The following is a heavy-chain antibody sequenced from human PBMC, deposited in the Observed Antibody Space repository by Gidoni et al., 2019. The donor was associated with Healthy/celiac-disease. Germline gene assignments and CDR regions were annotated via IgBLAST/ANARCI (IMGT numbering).Heavy chain of an antibody. J-gene: IGHJ4*02. D-gene: IGHD5-12*01. CDR2: IDPSDSYT. V-gene: IGHV5-10-1*01. Sequence: GLECMGRIDPSDSYTNYSPSFQGHVTISADKSISTAYLQWSSLKASDTAMYYCARHAEYSDYWGQGTLVTVSS. CDR3: ARHAEYSDY.